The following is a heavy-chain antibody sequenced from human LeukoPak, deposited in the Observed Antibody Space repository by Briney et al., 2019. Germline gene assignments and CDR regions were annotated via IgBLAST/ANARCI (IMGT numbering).Heavy chain of an antibody. CDR3: ARSGGYAFDY. D-gene: IGHD5-12*01. J-gene: IGHJ4*02. CDR2: IYYSGST. CDR1: GGSISSSSYY. Sequence: SETLSLTCTVSGGSISSSSYYWGWIRQPPGKGLEWIGSIYYSGSTYYNPSLKSRVTISVDTSKNQFSLKLSSVTAADTAVYYCARSGGYAFDYWGQGTLVTVSS. V-gene: IGHV4-39*07.